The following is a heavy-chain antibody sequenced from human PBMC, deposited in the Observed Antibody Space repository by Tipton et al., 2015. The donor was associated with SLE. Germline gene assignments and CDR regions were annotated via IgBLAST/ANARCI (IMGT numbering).Heavy chain of an antibody. D-gene: IGHD3-10*01. Sequence: SLRLSCAASGFTFSSYGMHWVRQAPGKGLEWVAVIWYDGSNKYYADSVKGRFTISRDNSKNTMYLQLNSLRAEDTAVYYCVKDRYGSETYFDYWGQGTLVTVSS. J-gene: IGHJ4*02. CDR2: IWYDGSNK. CDR3: VKDRYGSETYFDY. CDR1: GFTFSSYG. V-gene: IGHV3-33*06.